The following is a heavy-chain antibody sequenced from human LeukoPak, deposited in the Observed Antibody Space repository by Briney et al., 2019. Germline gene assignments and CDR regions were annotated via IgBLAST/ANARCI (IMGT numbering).Heavy chain of an antibody. V-gene: IGHV4-39*07. CDR3: ARGSRYSGYDFSKPKYYFDY. J-gene: IGHJ4*02. Sequence: SETLSLTCTVSGGSISSSSYYWGWIRQPPGKGLEWIGSIYYSGSTYYNPSLKSRVTISVDTSKNQFSLKLSSVTAADTAVYYCARGSRYSGYDFSKPKYYFDYWGQGTLVTVSS. CDR2: IYYSGST. CDR1: GGSISSSSYY. D-gene: IGHD5-12*01.